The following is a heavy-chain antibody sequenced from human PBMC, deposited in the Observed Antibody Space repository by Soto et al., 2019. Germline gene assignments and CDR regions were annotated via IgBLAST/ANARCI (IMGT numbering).Heavy chain of an antibody. D-gene: IGHD1-7*01. J-gene: IGHJ5*02. CDR3: ARDSRTGWNYEGWFDP. CDR2: IIPIFGTA. V-gene: IGHV1-69*05. CDR1: GGTFSSYA. Sequence: GASVKVSCKASGGTFSSYAISWVRQAPGQGLEWMGGIIPIFGTANYAQKFQGRVTMTRDTSISTAYMELSRLRSDDTAVYYCARDSRTGWNYEGWFDPWGQGTLVTVSS.